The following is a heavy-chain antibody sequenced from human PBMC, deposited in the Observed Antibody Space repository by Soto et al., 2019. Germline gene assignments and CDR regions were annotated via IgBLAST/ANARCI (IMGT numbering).Heavy chain of an antibody. J-gene: IGHJ1*01. D-gene: IGHD1-26*01. CDR3: AKDRWELRTFQH. V-gene: IGHV3-30*18. CDR2: ISYDGSNK. CDR1: GFTFSSYG. Sequence: QVQLVESGGGVVQPGRSLRLSCAASGFTFSSYGMHWVRQAPGKGLEWVAVISYDGSNKYYADSVKGRFTISRDNSKNTLYLQMNSLRAEDTAVYYCAKDRWELRTFQHWGQGTLVTVSS.